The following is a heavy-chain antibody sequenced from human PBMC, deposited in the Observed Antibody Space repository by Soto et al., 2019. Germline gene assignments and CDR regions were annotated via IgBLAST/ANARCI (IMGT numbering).Heavy chain of an antibody. V-gene: IGHV3-74*01. D-gene: IGHD6-25*01. Sequence: PGGSLRLSCAASGFTFSSYWMHWVRQAPGKGLVWVSRINSDGSSTSYADSVKGRFTISRDNAKNTLYLQMNSLRAEDTAVYYCARKQRARYGMDVWGQGTTVTVSS. CDR1: GFTFSSYW. CDR3: ARKQRARYGMDV. CDR2: INSDGSST. J-gene: IGHJ6*02.